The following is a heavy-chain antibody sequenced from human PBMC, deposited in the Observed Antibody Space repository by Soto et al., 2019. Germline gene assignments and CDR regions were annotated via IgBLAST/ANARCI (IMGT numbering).Heavy chain of an antibody. CDR2: VYSGGST. Sequence: EVQLVESGGGLVQPGGSLRLSCAASGFTVSSNYMNWVRQAPGKGLEWVSVVYSGGSTYYADSVKGRFTISRDNSKNTRYLQRNSLAAEDTAGNDCARGGGYCSRTSCPGYFDYWGQGTLVTVSS. V-gene: IGHV3-66*01. CDR1: GFTVSSNY. J-gene: IGHJ4*02. D-gene: IGHD2-2*01. CDR3: ARGGGYCSRTSCPGYFDY.